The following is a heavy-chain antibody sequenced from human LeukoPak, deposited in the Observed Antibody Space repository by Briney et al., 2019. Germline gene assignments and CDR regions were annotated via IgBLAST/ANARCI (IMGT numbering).Heavy chain of an antibody. CDR3: ARAAGSSGWYLHYYYGMDV. V-gene: IGHV1-18*01. Sequence: ASVKVSCKASGYTFTSYGISWVRQAPGQGLEWMGWISAYNGNTNYAQKLQGRVTMTTDTSTSTAYMELRSLRSDDTAVYYCARAAGSSGWYLHYYYGMDVWGQGTTVTVSS. CDR2: ISAYNGNT. D-gene: IGHD6-19*01. J-gene: IGHJ6*02. CDR1: GYTFTSYG.